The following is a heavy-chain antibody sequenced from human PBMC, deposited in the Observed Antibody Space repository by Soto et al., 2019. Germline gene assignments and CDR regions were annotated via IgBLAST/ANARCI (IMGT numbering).Heavy chain of an antibody. CDR1: GFTFSCYA. CDR3: AKGDYGSGSYSIYGMDV. V-gene: IGHV3-23*01. D-gene: IGHD3-10*01. CDR2: ISGSGGST. J-gene: IGHJ6*02. Sequence: GGSLRLSCAASGFTFSCYAMSWVRQAPGEGLEWVSAISGSGGSTYYADPVKGRFTISRDNSKNTLYLQMNSLRAEDTAVYYCAKGDYGSGSYSIYGMDVWGQGTTVTVSS.